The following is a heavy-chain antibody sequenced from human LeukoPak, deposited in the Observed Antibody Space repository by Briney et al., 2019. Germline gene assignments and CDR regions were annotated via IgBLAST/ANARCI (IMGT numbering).Heavy chain of an antibody. V-gene: IGHV4-31*03. CDR2: IYESGST. D-gene: IGHD3-10*01. J-gene: IGHJ4*02. Sequence: PSETLSLTCTVSGDSISTGGFYWSWIRQHPGKGLEWIGYIYESGSTYYNPSLKSRLTISVDTSKKQFSLKLSSVTAADTAVYYCVSIFGSGSYYIPQWGQGALVTVSS. CDR1: GDSISTGGFY. CDR3: VSIFGSGSYYIPQ.